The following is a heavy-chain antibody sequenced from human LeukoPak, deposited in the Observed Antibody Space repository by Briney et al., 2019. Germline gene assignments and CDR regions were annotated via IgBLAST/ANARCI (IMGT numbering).Heavy chain of an antibody. J-gene: IGHJ5*02. D-gene: IGHD2-2*01. Sequence: ASVKVSCKASGGTFSSYAISWVRQAPGQGLEWMGGIIPIFGTANYAQEFQGRVTITADESTSTAYMELSSLRSEDTAVYYCARGVSDIVVVPASWGQGTLVTVSS. CDR3: ARGVSDIVVVPAS. CDR2: IIPIFGTA. V-gene: IGHV1-69*13. CDR1: GGTFSSYA.